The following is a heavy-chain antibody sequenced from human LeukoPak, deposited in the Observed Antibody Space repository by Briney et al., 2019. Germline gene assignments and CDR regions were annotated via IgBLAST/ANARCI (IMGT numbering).Heavy chain of an antibody. D-gene: IGHD3-22*01. J-gene: IGHJ4*02. CDR1: GFTFSSYS. CDR2: ISSSSSTI. Sequence: PGGSLRLSCAASGFTFSSYSIDWVRQAPGKGLEWLSYISSSSSTIYYADSVKGRFTISRDNAKSSVYLQMNSLRAEDTAVYYCARVWSSGYTKDYWGQGTLVTVSS. V-gene: IGHV3-48*04. CDR3: ARVWSSGYTKDY.